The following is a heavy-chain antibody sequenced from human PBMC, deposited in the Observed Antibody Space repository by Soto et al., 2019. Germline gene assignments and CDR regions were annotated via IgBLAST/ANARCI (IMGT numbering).Heavy chain of an antibody. CDR1: GFTFSSYS. CDR2: ISSSSSTI. D-gene: IGHD4-17*01. J-gene: IGHJ4*02. V-gene: IGHV3-48*01. CDR3: PRDMPHDSDDLPY. Sequence: GGPLRPSCAASGFTFSSYSMNWVRQAPGKGLERVSYISSSSSTIYSADSVKGRLTISRDNAKHSLNLQINSLRAEDTAVYYSPRDMPHDSDDLPYWGQGALVTVS.